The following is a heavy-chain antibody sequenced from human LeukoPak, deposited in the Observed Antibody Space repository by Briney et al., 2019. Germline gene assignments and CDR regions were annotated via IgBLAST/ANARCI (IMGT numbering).Heavy chain of an antibody. D-gene: IGHD2-2*01. J-gene: IGHJ4*02. CDR3: ARVVPAACYFDY. V-gene: IGHV4-38-2*02. Sequence: SETLSLTCTVSGYSISSGFYWGWIRQPPGKGLEWIGYIYYSGSTNYNPSLKSRVTISIDTSKNQFSLKLSSVTAADTAVYYCARVVPAACYFDYWGQGTLVTVSS. CDR2: IYYSGST. CDR1: GYSISSGFY.